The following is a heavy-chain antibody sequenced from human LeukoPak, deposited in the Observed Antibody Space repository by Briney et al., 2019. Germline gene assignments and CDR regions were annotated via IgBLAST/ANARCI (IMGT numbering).Heavy chain of an antibody. CDR2: IAPSDSYT. Sequence: GESLKISCKVSGYSFPSYWITWVRQVPGKGLEWMGRIAPSDSYTNYNPSFEGHVTMSVEKSITTVYLQWSSLKASDTAIYYCARQAATPGANQFDYWGQGTLVTVSS. J-gene: IGHJ4*02. V-gene: IGHV5-10-1*01. D-gene: IGHD6-13*01. CDR3: ARQAATPGANQFDY. CDR1: GYSFPSYW.